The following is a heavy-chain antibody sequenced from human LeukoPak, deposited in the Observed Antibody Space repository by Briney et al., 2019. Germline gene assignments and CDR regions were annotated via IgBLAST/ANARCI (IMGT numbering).Heavy chain of an antibody. D-gene: IGHD6-13*01. CDR3: ARDTHSWYDYYYMDV. CDR1: GFTFSSYA. CDR2: ISYDGSNK. V-gene: IGHV3-30*04. J-gene: IGHJ6*03. Sequence: PGGSLRLSCAASGFTFSSYAMHWVRQAPGKGLEWVAVISYDGSNKYYADSVKGRFTISRDNSKNTLYLQMNSLRAEDTAVYYCARDTHSWYDYYYMDVWGKGTTVTVSS.